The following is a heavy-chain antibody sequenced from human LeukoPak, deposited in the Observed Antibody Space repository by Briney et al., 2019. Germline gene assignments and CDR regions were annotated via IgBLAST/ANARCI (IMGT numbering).Heavy chain of an antibody. CDR1: GYSFSTHW. V-gene: IGHV5-51*01. CDR2: MYPRDSDI. CDR3: ARRRYYDSSGYYDY. Sequence: GESLKISCKGSGYSFSTHWIGWVRQMPGKGLDWMGIMYPRDSDIRYSPSFQGQVTMSADNSISTAYLQWSGLKASDTAMYYCARRRYYDSSGYYDYWGQGTLVTVSS. D-gene: IGHD3-22*01. J-gene: IGHJ4*02.